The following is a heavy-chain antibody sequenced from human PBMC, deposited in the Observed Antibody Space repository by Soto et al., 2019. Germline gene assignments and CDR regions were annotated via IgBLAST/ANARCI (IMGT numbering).Heavy chain of an antibody. CDR2: IRSKAYGGTT. V-gene: IGHV3-49*04. CDR3: TRVGGYSNPPQY. Sequence: PGGSLRLSCTASGFTFGDYAMSWVRQAPGKGLEWVGFIRSKAYGGTTEYAASVKGRFTISRDDSKSIAYLQMNSLKTEDTAVYYCTRVGGYSNPPQYWGQGTLVTVSS. CDR1: GFTFGDYA. D-gene: IGHD4-4*01. J-gene: IGHJ4*02.